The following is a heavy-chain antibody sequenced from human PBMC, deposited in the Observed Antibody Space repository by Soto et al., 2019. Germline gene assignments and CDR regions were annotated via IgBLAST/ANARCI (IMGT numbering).Heavy chain of an antibody. D-gene: IGHD3-3*01. V-gene: IGHV3-23*01. Sequence: EVKLLESGGGLAQPGGSLRLSCVGSGFTFDSYAISWVRQAPGKGLQWISAISGNGAGTDYAHSVKGRFTISRDNSKNTVHLQRNSLRAEDTALYYCAKDTVGGYSFWSGYYSDGLDVWGQGTMVTVSS. CDR3: AKDTVGGYSFWSGYYSDGLDV. CDR1: GFTFDSYA. CDR2: ISGNGAGT. J-gene: IGHJ3*01.